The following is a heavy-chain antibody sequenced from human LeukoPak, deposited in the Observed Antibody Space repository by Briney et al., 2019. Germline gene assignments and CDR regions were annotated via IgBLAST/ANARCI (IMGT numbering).Heavy chain of an antibody. D-gene: IGHD6-19*01. Sequence: ASVEVSCKASGYTFTSYAMNWVRQAPGQGLEWMGWINTNTGNPTYAQGFTGRFVFSLDTSVSTAYLQISSLKAEDTAVYYCARVIREQWLGKYYFDYWGQGTLVTVSS. CDR1: GYTFTSYA. CDR3: ARVIREQWLGKYYFDY. V-gene: IGHV7-4-1*02. J-gene: IGHJ4*02. CDR2: INTNTGNP.